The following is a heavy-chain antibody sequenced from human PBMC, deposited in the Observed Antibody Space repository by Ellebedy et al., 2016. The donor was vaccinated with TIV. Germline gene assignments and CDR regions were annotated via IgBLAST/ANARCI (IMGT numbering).Heavy chain of an antibody. CDR3: PYSSGWYKFDD. V-gene: IGHV3-64*04. CDR1: GFTFSSFA. J-gene: IGHJ4*02. Sequence: GESLKISCSASGFTFSSFALHWVRQAPGKGLKHVSAINADGDTYFADSVKGRFTISRDNSKNTLYLQMNSLRAEDTAVYYCPYSSGWYKFDDWGQGTLVTVSS. D-gene: IGHD6-19*01. CDR2: INADGDT.